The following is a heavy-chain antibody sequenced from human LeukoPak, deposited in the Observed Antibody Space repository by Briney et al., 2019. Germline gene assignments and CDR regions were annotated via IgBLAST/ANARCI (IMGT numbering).Heavy chain of an antibody. CDR1: GYTFTGHY. Sequence: ASVKVSCKASGYTFTGHYIHWVRQAPGQGLEWMGWINPNSGGTNYAQKFQGRVTMTRDTSISTAYMELSRLRSDDTAVYYCARNPKELWFGELLLNWFDPWGQGTLVTVSS. D-gene: IGHD3-10*01. J-gene: IGHJ5*02. V-gene: IGHV1-2*02. CDR2: INPNSGGT. CDR3: ARNPKELWFGELLLNWFDP.